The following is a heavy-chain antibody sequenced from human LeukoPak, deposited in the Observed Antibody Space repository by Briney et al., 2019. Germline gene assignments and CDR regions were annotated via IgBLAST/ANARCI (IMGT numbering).Heavy chain of an antibody. CDR2: IIPILGIA. CDR1: GYTFNSYG. Sequence: GASVKVSCKASGYTFNSYGISWVRQAPGQGLEWMGRIIPILGIANYAQKFQGRVTITADKSTSTAYMELSSLRSEDTAVYYCARGPVPAAIRGCFDYWGQGTLVTVSS. J-gene: IGHJ4*02. D-gene: IGHD2-2*02. V-gene: IGHV1-69*04. CDR3: ARGPVPAAIRGCFDY.